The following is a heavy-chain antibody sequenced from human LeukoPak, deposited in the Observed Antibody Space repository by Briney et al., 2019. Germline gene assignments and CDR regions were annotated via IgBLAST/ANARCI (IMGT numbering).Heavy chain of an antibody. CDR3: ARGYSGIAAAVIDY. Sequence: SETLSLTCTVSGGSTSSSSYYWGWIRQPPGKGLEWIGSIYYSGSTYYNPSLKSRVTISVDTSKNQFSLKLSSVTAADTAVYYCARGYSGIAAAVIDYWGQGTLVTVSS. CDR2: IYYSGST. CDR1: GGSTSSSSYY. D-gene: IGHD6-13*01. J-gene: IGHJ4*02. V-gene: IGHV4-39*07.